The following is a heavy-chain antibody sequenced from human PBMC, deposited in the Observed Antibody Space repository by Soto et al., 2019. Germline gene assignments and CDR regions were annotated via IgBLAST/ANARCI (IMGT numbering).Heavy chain of an antibody. CDR2: INPNDGST. Sequence: QVQLMQYGAEVRKPGASVRLSCKASGYTFTNYYLHWVRQAAGQGLEWMGIINPNDGSTTYPQKFQGRVTMTRDTSTCTVYMELGSLRSEDTAVYFCARDLPTVLTLSPTYYGMDVWGQGTTVTVSS. D-gene: IGHD4-17*01. J-gene: IGHJ6*02. CDR3: ARDLPTVLTLSPTYYGMDV. V-gene: IGHV1-46*03. CDR1: GYTFTNYY.